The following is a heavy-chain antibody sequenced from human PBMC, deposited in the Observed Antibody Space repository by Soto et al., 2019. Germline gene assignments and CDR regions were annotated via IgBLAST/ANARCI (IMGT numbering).Heavy chain of an antibody. D-gene: IGHD6-13*01. V-gene: IGHV3-74*03. J-gene: IGHJ4*02. CDR1: GFSFSNYW. Sequence: EVQLVESGGGLVRPGGSLRLSCAASGFSFSNYWMHWVRQGPGKGLVWVSHINSDGSSTKYADSVKGRFTISRDNAKNTLYLQMNSLRAEDTAVFYWVREEEQQLKSWGQGTLVTVSS. CDR3: VREEEQQLKS. CDR2: INSDGSST.